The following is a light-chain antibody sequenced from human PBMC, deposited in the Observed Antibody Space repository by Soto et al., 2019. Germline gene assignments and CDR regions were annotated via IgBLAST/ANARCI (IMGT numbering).Light chain of an antibody. V-gene: IGLV1-51*01. CDR1: GSNIGNNY. CDR3: GTWDSSLSVVV. CDR2: DNN. J-gene: IGLJ2*01. Sequence: QPVLTQPPSVSAAPGQKVTISCSGSGSNIGNNYVSWYQQLPGTAPKLLVYDNNKRPSGIPDRFSGSKSGTSATLGITGLQTGDEADYYCGTWDSSLSVVVFGGGTKLTVL.